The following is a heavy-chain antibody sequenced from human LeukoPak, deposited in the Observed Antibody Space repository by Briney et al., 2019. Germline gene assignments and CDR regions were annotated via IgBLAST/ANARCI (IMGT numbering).Heavy chain of an antibody. J-gene: IGHJ4*02. D-gene: IGHD6-19*01. V-gene: IGHV3-48*04. CDR1: GFTFSSYS. CDR2: ISSSSSSI. Sequence: AGGSLRLSCAASGFTFSSYSMNWVRQAPWKGLEWVSYISSSSSSIYYADSVKGRFTISRDNAKNSLYLQMSSLRAEDTAVYYCAKDVRSGWYDYWGQGTLVTVSS. CDR3: AKDVRSGWYDY.